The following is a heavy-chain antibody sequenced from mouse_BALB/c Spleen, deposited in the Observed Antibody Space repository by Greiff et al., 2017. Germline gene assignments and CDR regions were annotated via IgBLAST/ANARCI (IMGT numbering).Heavy chain of an antibody. J-gene: IGHJ4*01. Sequence: QVQLQQSGPELVKPGASVRISCKASGYTFTSYYIHWVKQRPGQGLEWIGWIYPGNVNTKYNEKFKGKATLTADKSSSTAYMQLSSLTSEDSAVYFCAREGLLGAMDYWGQGTSVTVSS. CDR2: IYPGNVNT. CDR1: GYTFTSYY. D-gene: IGHD2-3*01. V-gene: IGHV1S56*01. CDR3: AREGLLGAMDY.